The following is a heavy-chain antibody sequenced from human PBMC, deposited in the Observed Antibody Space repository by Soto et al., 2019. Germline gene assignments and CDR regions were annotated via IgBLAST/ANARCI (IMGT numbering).Heavy chain of an antibody. CDR3: ARVRGYCSGGSCYSPTEYYYGMDV. Sequence: NPSETLSLTCTVSGGSISSYYWSWIRQPPGKGLEWIGYIYYSGSTNYNPSLKSRVTISVDTSKNQFSLKLSSVTAADTAVYYCARVRGYCSGGSCYSPTEYYYGMDVWGQGTTVTVSS. D-gene: IGHD2-15*01. CDR2: IYYSGST. CDR1: GGSISSYY. V-gene: IGHV4-59*01. J-gene: IGHJ6*02.